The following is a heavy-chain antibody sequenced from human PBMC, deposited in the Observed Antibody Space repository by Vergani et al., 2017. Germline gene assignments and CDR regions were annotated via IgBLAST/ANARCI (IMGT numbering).Heavy chain of an antibody. J-gene: IGHJ4*02. CDR1: GFTFNSYG. D-gene: IGHD2-15*01. V-gene: IGHV3-30*02. CDR2: IRSDESRR. Sequence: VQLQESGGGLVKPGGSLRLSCAASGFTFNSYGMHWVRQAPGKGLEWVASIRSDESRRYYGDSMEGPFTISRDNSKNTLYLQMKSLRPEDTAVYYCAKEGGGYCSGGTCYPEYWGQGTLVIVSS. CDR3: AKEGGGYCSGGTCYPEY.